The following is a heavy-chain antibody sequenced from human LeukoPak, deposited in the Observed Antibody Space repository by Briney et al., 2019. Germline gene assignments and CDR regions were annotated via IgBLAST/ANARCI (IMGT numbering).Heavy chain of an antibody. CDR1: GFTFNSYG. Sequence: GGSLRLSCEASGFTFNSYGMHWVRQAPGKGLEWVAVIWYDGSNKYYADSVKGRFTISRDNSKNTLYLQMNSLRAEDTAVYYCARDLGYYDSTLDVWGQGTTVTVSS. CDR2: IWYDGSNK. V-gene: IGHV3-33*01. D-gene: IGHD3-22*01. CDR3: ARDLGYYDSTLDV. J-gene: IGHJ6*02.